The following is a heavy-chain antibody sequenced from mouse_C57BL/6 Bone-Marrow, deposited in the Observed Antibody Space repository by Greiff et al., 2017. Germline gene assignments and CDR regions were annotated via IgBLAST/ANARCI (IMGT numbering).Heavy chain of an antibody. D-gene: IGHD1-1*01. CDR2: IYPGSGST. CDR1: GYTFTSYW. Sequence: QVHVKQPGAELVKPGASVKMSCKASGYTFTSYWITWVKQRPGQGLEWIGDIYPGSGSTNYNEKFKSKATLTVDTSSSTAYMQLSSLTSEDSAVYYCARPYYYGSSYVYYAMDYWGQGTSVTVSS. CDR3: ARPYYYGSSYVYYAMDY. J-gene: IGHJ4*01. V-gene: IGHV1-55*01.